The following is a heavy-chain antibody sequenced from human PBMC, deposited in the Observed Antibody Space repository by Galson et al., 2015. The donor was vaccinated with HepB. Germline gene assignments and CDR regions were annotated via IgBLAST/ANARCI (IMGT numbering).Heavy chain of an antibody. J-gene: IGHJ6*02. CDR1: GYSFTSYW. Sequence: QSGAEVKKPGESLRISCTGSGYSFTSYWMSWVRQMPGKGLEWMGRIDPSDSYTNYSPSFQGHVTISADKSISTAYLQWSSLKASDTAMYYCASLGDCSSTSCYYYYYYGMDVWGQGTTVTVSS. CDR3: ASLGDCSSTSCYYYYYYGMDV. V-gene: IGHV5-10-1*01. D-gene: IGHD2-2*01. CDR2: IDPSDSYT.